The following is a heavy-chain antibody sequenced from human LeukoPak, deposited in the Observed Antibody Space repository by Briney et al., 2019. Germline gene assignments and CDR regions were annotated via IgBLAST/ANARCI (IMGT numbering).Heavy chain of an antibody. D-gene: IGHD3-10*01. J-gene: IGHJ4*02. CDR2: IYTSGST. Sequence: SETLSLTCTVSGGSISSGSYYWSWIRQPAGKGLEWIGRIYTSGSTNYNPSLKSRVTISVDTSKNQFSLKLSSVTAADTAVYYCARESYGSGSYYGTEVNRIDYWGQGTLVTVSS. CDR1: GGSISSGSYY. CDR3: ARESYGSGSYYGTEVNRIDY. V-gene: IGHV4-61*02.